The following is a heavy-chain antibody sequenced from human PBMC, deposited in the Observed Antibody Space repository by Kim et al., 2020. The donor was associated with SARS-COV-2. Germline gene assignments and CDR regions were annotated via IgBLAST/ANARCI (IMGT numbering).Heavy chain of an antibody. V-gene: IGHV4-59*09. J-gene: IGHJ4*02. D-gene: IGHD5-12*01. CDR3: ARGDGYKYKIDY. Sequence: NYNPSLKSRVTISVDTSKSQFSLKLSSVTAADTAVYYCARGDGYKYKIDYWGQGTLVTVSS.